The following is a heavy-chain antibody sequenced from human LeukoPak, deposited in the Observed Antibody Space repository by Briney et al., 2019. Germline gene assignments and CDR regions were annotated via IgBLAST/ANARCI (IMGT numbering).Heavy chain of an antibody. CDR2: IWYDGSNK. V-gene: IGHV3-33*06. CDR1: GFTFSTYG. Sequence: HPGRSLRLSCAASGFTFSTYGMYWVRQAPGKWLDWVAVIWYDGSNKYYADSVKGRFTISRDNSKNTLYLQMNSLRAEDTAVYYLAQESNPAGYYYMDVWGKGTRVTVSS. CDR3: AQESNPAGYYYMDV. J-gene: IGHJ6*03. D-gene: IGHD1-14*01.